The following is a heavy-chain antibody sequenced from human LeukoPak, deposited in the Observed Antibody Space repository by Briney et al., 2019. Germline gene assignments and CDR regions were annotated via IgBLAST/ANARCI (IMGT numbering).Heavy chain of an antibody. Sequence: GGSLRLSCAASGFIFTSYAMSWVRQAPGKGLEWVAGISGSGGSTYYAASVKGRFTISKDSSDTLFLQMNSLSAEDTAVYFCAKDSAACGYCGGGSCSLCGFDSWGQGTLVTVSS. J-gene: IGHJ4*02. CDR1: GFIFTSYA. V-gene: IGHV3-23*01. D-gene: IGHD2-15*01. CDR3: AKDSAACGYCGGGSCSLCGFDS. CDR2: ISGSGGST.